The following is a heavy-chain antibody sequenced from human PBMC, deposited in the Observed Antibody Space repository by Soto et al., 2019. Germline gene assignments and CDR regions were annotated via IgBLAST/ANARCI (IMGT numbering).Heavy chain of an antibody. CDR3: ARAISTSTLNCLDP. V-gene: IGHV3-74*01. Sequence: EVQLVESGGGLVQPGGSLRLSCAASGFAFNTYWMHWVRQAPGKGLVYVSRISGDGTNIAYADSVKGRFTISRDNAKNTLYLQINTLSSEDTAVYYCARAISTSTLNCLDPWGQGTLVTVAS. D-gene: IGHD6-6*01. CDR1: GFAFNTYW. CDR2: ISGDGTNI. J-gene: IGHJ5*02.